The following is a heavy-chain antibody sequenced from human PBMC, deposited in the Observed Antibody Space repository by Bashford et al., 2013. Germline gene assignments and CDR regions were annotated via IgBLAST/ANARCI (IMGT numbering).Heavy chain of an antibody. CDR3: AKGEMIQGLINYYHGMDV. CDR2: VRGIRVGVEDT. Sequence: WIRQPPGKGLEWVSGVRGIRVGVEDTYYADSVKGRFTITRDNSKKTLFLQMTDVRVEDTAVYYCAKGEMIQGLINYYHGMDVWGQGTTVTGLL. D-gene: IGHD3-16*02. V-gene: IGHV3-23*01. J-gene: IGHJ6*02.